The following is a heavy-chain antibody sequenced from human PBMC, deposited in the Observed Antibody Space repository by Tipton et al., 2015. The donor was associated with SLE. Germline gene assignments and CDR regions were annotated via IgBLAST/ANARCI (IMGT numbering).Heavy chain of an antibody. CDR2: VYYTGSP. D-gene: IGHD3-10*01. J-gene: IGHJ4*02. Sequence: TLSLTCTVSGGPINSYFWSWIRQPPGKGLEWIGHVYYTGSPRYNPSLKSRLTISVDTSKNQFSLRLNSVTAADAAVYYCASLGDRGGVVTWGQGTLVTVS. V-gene: IGHV4-59*07. CDR3: ASLGDRGGVVT. CDR1: GGPINSYF.